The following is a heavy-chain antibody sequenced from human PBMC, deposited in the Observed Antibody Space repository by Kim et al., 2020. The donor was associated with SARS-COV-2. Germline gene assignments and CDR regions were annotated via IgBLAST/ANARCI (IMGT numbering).Heavy chain of an antibody. D-gene: IGHD4-17*01. V-gene: IGHV4-59*13. Sequence: SETLSLTCIVSSGSINYYYWNWIRQPPGKGLEWIGYIYYSGSTNYNPSLKSRVTISVDTSKKQFSLKLSSVTAADTAVYYCARGGTTWTFDIWGQGTMGTVSS. J-gene: IGHJ3*02. CDR2: IYYSGST. CDR3: ARGGTTWTFDI. CDR1: SGSINYYY.